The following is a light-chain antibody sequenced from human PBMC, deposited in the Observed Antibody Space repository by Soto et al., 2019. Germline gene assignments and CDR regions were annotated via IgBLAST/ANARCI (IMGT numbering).Light chain of an antibody. V-gene: IGKV1-39*01. Sequence: DIQMTQSPSSLSASVGDRVTVTCRASQRISSYLTWYQQKPGKAPKLLIYAASSLQSGVPSRFSGSGSGTDFTLTISSLQPEDFATYYCQQSYSTRLTFGGGTKVDIK. CDR2: AAS. CDR3: QQSYSTRLT. J-gene: IGKJ4*01. CDR1: QRISSY.